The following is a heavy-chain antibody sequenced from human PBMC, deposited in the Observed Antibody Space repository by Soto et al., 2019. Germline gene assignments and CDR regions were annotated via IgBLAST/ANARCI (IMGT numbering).Heavy chain of an antibody. CDR2: INQSGSN. Sequence: SETLSLTCAVYGGSFSGSYWNWIRQPPGKGLEWIGEINQSGSNNYNPSLKSRVTISVDTSKNQFSLKLSSVTAADSAVYYCARVVGSSGWYYGSFDIWGPGTMVTVSS. D-gene: IGHD6-19*01. J-gene: IGHJ3*02. CDR1: GGSFSGSY. CDR3: ARVVGSSGWYYGSFDI. V-gene: IGHV4-34*01.